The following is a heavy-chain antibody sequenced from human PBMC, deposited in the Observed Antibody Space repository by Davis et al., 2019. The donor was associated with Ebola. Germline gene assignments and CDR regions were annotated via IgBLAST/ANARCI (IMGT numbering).Heavy chain of an antibody. J-gene: IGHJ6*02. D-gene: IGHD2-2*02. CDR1: GGSISSSSYY. V-gene: IGHV4-61*01. Sequence: PSETLSLTCTVSGGSISSSSYYWSWIRQPPGKGLEWIGYIYYSGSTNYNPSLKSRVTISVDTSKNQFSLKLSAVTAAATAVYYCARDLEIPACSSTSCYKIYYGMDVWGQGTTVTVSS. CDR2: IYYSGST. CDR3: ARDLEIPACSSTSCYKIYYGMDV.